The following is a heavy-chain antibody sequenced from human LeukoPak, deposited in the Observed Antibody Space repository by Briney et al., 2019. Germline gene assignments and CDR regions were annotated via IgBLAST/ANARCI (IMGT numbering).Heavy chain of an antibody. J-gene: IGHJ4*02. V-gene: IGHV1-8*01. Sequence: ASVKVSCKASGYTFTSYDINWVRQATGQGLEWMGWMNPNSGNTGYAQKFQGRVTMTRSTSISTAYMELSSLRSEDTAVYYCARATKKVATIASHFDYWGQGTLVTVSS. CDR1: GYTFTSYD. D-gene: IGHD5-12*01. CDR2: MNPNSGNT. CDR3: ARATKKVATIASHFDY.